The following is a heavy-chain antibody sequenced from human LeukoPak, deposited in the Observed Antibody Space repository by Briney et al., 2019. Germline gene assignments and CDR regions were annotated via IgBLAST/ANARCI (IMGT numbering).Heavy chain of an antibody. J-gene: IGHJ6*02. CDR2: IYHSGNT. Sequence: SETLSLTCAVSGSSISSSNWWSWVRQPPGKGLEWIGEIYHSGNTNYNPSLKSRVTISVDKSRNQFSLKLSSVTAADTAVYYCARALYSYGSGLDVWGQGATVTVSS. D-gene: IGHD5-18*01. CDR1: GSSISSSNW. CDR3: ARALYSYGSGLDV. V-gene: IGHV4-4*02.